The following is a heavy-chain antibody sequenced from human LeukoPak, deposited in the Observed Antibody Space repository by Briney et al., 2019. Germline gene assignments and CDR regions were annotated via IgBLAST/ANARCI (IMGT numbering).Heavy chain of an antibody. V-gene: IGHV6-1*01. D-gene: IGHD4-17*01. J-gene: IGHJ4*02. CDR3: ARARDYGDISFDY. CDR1: GDSVSSNSAA. Sequence: KASQTLSLTCAISGDSVSSNSAAWNWIRQSPSRGLEWLGRTYYKSKWYNNYAVSVKSRISINPDTSKNQFSLQLNSVTPEDTAVYFCARARDYGDISFDYWGQGTLVTVSS. CDR2: TYYKSKWYN.